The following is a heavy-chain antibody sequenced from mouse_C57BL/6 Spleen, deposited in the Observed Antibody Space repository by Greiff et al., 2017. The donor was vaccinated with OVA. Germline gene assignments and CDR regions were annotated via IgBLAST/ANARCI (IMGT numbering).Heavy chain of an antibody. V-gene: IGHV1-52*01. J-gene: IGHJ3*01. CDR1: GYTFTSYW. CDR3: ARSDYYASSSSWIAY. CDR2: IDPSDSET. D-gene: IGHD1-1*01. Sequence: QVQLQQPGAELVRPGSSVKLSCKASGYTFTSYWMHWVKQRPIQGLEWIGNIDPSDSETHYNQKFKDKATLTVDKSSSTAYMQLSSLTSEDSAVYYCARSDYYASSSSWIAYWGQGTLVTVSA.